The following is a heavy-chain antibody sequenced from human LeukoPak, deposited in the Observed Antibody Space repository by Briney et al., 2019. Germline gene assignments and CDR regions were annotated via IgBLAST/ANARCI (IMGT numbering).Heavy chain of an antibody. CDR2: INSDGSST. CDR1: GFTFSSYW. CDR3: ASPIAVAGPYYFDY. J-gene: IGHJ4*02. Sequence: GGSLRLSCAASGFTFSSYWMHWVRQAPGKGLVGVSRINSDGSSTNYADSVKGRFTISRDNAKNTVYLQINSLSAEDTAVYYCASPIAVAGPYYFDYWGQGTLVTVSS. D-gene: IGHD6-19*01. V-gene: IGHV3-74*01.